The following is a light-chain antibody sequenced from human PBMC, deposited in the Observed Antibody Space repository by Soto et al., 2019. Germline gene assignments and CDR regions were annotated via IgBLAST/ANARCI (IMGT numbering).Light chain of an antibody. V-gene: IGKV1-5*03. CDR1: QSISSW. CDR3: QQYYAYSWT. CDR2: QAS. J-gene: IGKJ1*01. Sequence: DIQMTQSPSTLSASVGDRVTITCGASQSISSWLAWYQQKPGKAPKLLIYQASSLESEVPSRFSGSGSGTEFTLVINSLQPDDFATYYCQQYYAYSWTFGQGTKVEIK.